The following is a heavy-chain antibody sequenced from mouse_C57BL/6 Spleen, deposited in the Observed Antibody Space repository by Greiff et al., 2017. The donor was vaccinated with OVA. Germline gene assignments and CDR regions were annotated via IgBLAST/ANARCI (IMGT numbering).Heavy chain of an antibody. CDR2: ISYDGSN. CDR3: ASEGGTALDY. J-gene: IGHJ2*01. D-gene: IGHD3-3*01. Sequence: VQLQQSGPGLVKPSQSLSLTCSVTGYSITSGYYWNWIRQFPGNTLEWMGYISYDGSNNYNPSLKNRISITRDTSKNQFFLKLNSVTTEDTATYYCASEGGTALDYWGQGTTLTVSS. V-gene: IGHV3-6*01. CDR1: GYSITSGYY.